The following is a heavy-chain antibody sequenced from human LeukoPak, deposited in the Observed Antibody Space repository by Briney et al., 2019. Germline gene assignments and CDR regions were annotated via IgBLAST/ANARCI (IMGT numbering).Heavy chain of an antibody. Sequence: SVKVSCKASGGTFSSYAISWVRQAPGQGLEWMGEIIPIFGTANYAQKFQGRVTITTDESTSTAYMELSSLRSEDTAVYYCARVRYCTNGVCYFSDAFDIWGQGTMVSVSS. V-gene: IGHV1-69*05. CDR1: GGTFSSYA. D-gene: IGHD2-8*01. CDR2: IIPIFGTA. CDR3: ARVRYCTNGVCYFSDAFDI. J-gene: IGHJ3*02.